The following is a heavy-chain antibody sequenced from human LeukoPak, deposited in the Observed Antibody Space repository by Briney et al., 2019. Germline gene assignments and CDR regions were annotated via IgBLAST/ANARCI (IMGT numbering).Heavy chain of an antibody. V-gene: IGHV3-23*01. CDR2: ISGSGDNT. CDR1: GFTFSSYA. CDR3: AKGGAYYYDSSGYFSI. Sequence: GGSLRLSCAASGFTFSSYAMSWVRQAPGKGLEWVSGISGSGDNTYYADSVKGRFTISRDNSKNTLYLQMNSLRAEDTAVYYCAKGGAYYYDSSGYFSIWGQGTMVTVSS. D-gene: IGHD3-22*01. J-gene: IGHJ3*02.